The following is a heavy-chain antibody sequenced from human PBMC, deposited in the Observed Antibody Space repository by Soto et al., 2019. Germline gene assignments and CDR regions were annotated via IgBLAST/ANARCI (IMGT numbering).Heavy chain of an antibody. Sequence: EVQLLESGGGLVQPGGSLRLSCAASGFTFSSYAMSWVRQAPGKGLEWVSAISGSGGSTYYADSVKGRFTISRDNSKNTLYLQMNSLRAEDTAVYYCAKDLYSGSYRSVRIFDYWGQGTLVTVSS. V-gene: IGHV3-23*01. J-gene: IGHJ4*02. D-gene: IGHD1-26*01. CDR1: GFTFSSYA. CDR2: ISGSGGST. CDR3: AKDLYSGSYRSVRIFDY.